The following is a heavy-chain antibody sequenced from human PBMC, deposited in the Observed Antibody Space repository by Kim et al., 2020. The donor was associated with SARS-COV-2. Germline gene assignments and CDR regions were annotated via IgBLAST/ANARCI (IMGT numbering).Heavy chain of an antibody. J-gene: IGHJ4*02. V-gene: IGHV4-34*01. Sequence: SETLSLTCAVYGGSLSDYYWSWIRQPPGKGLEWIGETSQSENTNYNPSLKSRVTISVDTSKNQFSLKLSSVTAADTAVYYWARGSDWAKTGYWGQGTLVTVSS. D-gene: IGHD2-21*01. CDR3: ARGSDWAKTGY. CDR2: TSQSENT. CDR1: GGSLSDYY.